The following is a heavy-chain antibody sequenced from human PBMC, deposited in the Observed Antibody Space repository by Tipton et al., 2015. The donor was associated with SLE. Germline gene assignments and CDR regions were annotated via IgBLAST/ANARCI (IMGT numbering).Heavy chain of an antibody. D-gene: IGHD3-22*01. Sequence: SLRLSCAASGFTFSSYTMNWVRQAPGKGLEWVSSIRSSGETTYYADSVKGRFTISRDNSKNTLYVQMNSLRAEDTAVYYCAKAKDYYDSSGYSYYYYYMDVWGKGTTVTVSS. CDR3: AKAKDYYDSSGYSYYYYYMDV. CDR2: IRSSGETT. CDR1: GFTFSSYT. V-gene: IGHV3-23*01. J-gene: IGHJ6*03.